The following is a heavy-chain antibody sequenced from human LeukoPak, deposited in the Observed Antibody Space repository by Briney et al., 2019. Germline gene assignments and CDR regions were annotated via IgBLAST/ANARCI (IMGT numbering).Heavy chain of an antibody. J-gene: IGHJ3*02. CDR2: IYYSGST. Sequence: SETLSLTCTVSGGSISSHYWSWLRQPPGKGLEWIGYIYYSGSTNYNPSLKSRVTISVDTSKNQFSLKLSSVTAADTAVYYCARGERGHWNDAFDIWGQGTMVTVFS. CDR1: GGSISSHY. V-gene: IGHV4-59*11. CDR3: ARGERGHWNDAFDI. D-gene: IGHD1-1*01.